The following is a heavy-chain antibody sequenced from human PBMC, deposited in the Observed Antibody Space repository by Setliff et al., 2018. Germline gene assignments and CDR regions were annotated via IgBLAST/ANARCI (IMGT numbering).Heavy chain of an antibody. Sequence: ASVKVSCKASGYSFPTDYIHWVRQAPGQELEWMGIMHPSGVGTSGPQKFQGRVTMTTDTSTSTAYMELRSLRSDDTAVYYCARYVHFANHFDQWGQGTLVTVSS. V-gene: IGHV1-46*01. CDR1: GYSFPTDY. CDR3: ARYVHFANHFDQ. J-gene: IGHJ4*02. CDR2: MHPSGVGT. D-gene: IGHD3-10*02.